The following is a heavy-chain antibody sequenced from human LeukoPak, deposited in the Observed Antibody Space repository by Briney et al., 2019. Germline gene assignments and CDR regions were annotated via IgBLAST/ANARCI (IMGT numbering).Heavy chain of an antibody. CDR3: TIIPNVILFTHYFEY. CDR2: IIPFLGTT. CDR1: GGVFTTYA. D-gene: IGHD2-21*01. V-gene: IGHV1-69*11. J-gene: IGHJ4*02. Sequence: SVKVSCKASGGVFTTYAVSWVRQAPGQGLEWMGSIIPFLGTTNYAQKFQGRVTITADEPTRTAYMELTYVRSDDTAVYYCTIIPNVILFTHYFEYWGQGTLVTVSS.